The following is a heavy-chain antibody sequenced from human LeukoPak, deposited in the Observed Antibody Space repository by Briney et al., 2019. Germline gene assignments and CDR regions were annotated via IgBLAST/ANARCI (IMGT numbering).Heavy chain of an antibody. CDR1: GGTFSSYW. CDR3: ATGRQMGY. V-gene: IGHV3-7*03. J-gene: IGHJ4*02. D-gene: IGHD5-24*01. CDR2: RKQDGSEN. Sequence: GGTLTLSCAVSGGTFSSYWMSWIRQPPGKGLELVGNRKQDGSENYYLDSVTGRFNISRDHAKHSLFLETASLRAEDTGVYSCATGRQMGYWGQGTLVTVSS.